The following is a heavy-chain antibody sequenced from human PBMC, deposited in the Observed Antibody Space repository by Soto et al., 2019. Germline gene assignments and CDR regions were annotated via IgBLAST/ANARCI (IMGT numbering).Heavy chain of an antibody. V-gene: IGHV4-31*03. CDR2: IYYTGSA. Sequence: PSETLSLTCKVSGGAIDRGGYYWCWIRQHPGNGLEWIGHIYYTGSAYYKPSLKSRVSMSIDTSQNQFSLELISVTAADTAVYYCARVGTSYARRGLDVWGQGTTVTV. D-gene: IGHD7-27*01. J-gene: IGHJ6*02. CDR1: GGAIDRGGYY. CDR3: ARVGTSYARRGLDV.